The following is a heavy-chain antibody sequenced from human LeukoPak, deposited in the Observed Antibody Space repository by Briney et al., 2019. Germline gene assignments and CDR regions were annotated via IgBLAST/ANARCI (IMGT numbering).Heavy chain of an antibody. J-gene: IGHJ6*03. V-gene: IGHV3-9*01. CDR2: ISWNSGSI. Sequence: GGSLRLSCAASGFIVSTNYMSWVRQAPGKGLEWVSGISWNSGSIGYADSVKGRFTISRDNAKNSLYLQMNSLRAEDTALYYCAKERVYGYYMDVWGKGTTVTVSS. CDR3: AKERVYGYYMDV. CDR1: GFIVSTNY. D-gene: IGHD2-8*01.